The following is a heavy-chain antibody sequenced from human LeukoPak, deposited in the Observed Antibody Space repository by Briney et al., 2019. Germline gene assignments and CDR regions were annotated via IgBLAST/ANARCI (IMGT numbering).Heavy chain of an antibody. Sequence: ASVKVSCKASGHTFTSYGISWVRQAPGQGLEWMGWISAYNGNTNYAQKLQGRVTMTTDTSTSTAYMGLRSLRSDDTAVYYCARELGVATISSLGYWGQGTLVTVSS. CDR2: ISAYNGNT. J-gene: IGHJ4*02. CDR3: ARELGVATISSLGY. CDR1: GHTFTSYG. D-gene: IGHD5-24*01. V-gene: IGHV1-18*01.